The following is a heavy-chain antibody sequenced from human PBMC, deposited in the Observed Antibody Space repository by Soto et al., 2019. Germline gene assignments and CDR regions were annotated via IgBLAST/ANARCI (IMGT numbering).Heavy chain of an antibody. CDR1: GGSISSGGYS. J-gene: IGHJ4*02. D-gene: IGHD4-4*01. CDR2: IYHSGST. CDR3: ARGMTTVTTFDY. V-gene: IGHV4-30-2*01. Sequence: SETLSLTCAVSGGSISSGGYSGSWIRQPPGKGLEWIGYIYHSGSTYYNPSLKSRVTISVDRSKNQFSLKLSSVTAADTAVYYCARGMTTVTTFDYWGQGTLVTVSS.